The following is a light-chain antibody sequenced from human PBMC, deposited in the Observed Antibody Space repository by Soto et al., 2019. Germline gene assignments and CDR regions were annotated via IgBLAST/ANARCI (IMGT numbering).Light chain of an antibody. J-gene: IGLJ3*02. CDR1: SSNIGAGYD. V-gene: IGLV1-40*01. CDR2: GNS. Sequence: QSVLTQPPSVSGAPGQRVTISCTGSSSNIGAGYDLHWYQQLPGTAPKLLIYGNSNRPSGVPDRFSGSKSGSTASLTISGLQAEDEAEYYCCLSPGSLTWLFGGGTKLTVL. CDR3: CLSPGSLTWL.